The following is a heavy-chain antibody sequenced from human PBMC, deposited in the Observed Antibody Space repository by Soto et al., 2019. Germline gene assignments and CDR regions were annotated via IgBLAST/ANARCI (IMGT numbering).Heavy chain of an antibody. CDR1: GFTLSNYS. V-gene: IGHV3-21*01. CDR2: ISSSSNYK. CDR3: ARARTTTWSGTTRGWFDP. Sequence: RLSCAASGFTLSNYSMSWVRQTPGKGLEWVSSISSSSNYKYYVDSVKVRFTISRDNAKSSLYLQMNSLRAEDTAVYYCARARTTTWSGTTRGWFDPWGQGSLVTVSS. D-gene: IGHD1-7*01. J-gene: IGHJ5*02.